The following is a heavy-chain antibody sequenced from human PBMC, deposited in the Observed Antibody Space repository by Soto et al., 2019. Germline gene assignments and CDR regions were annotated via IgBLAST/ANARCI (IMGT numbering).Heavy chain of an antibody. CDR3: AHRRSPVPFDY. CDR1: GFSLSTSGVA. J-gene: IGHJ4*02. CDR2: IYWDDDK. D-gene: IGHD4-17*01. V-gene: IGHV2-5*02. Sequence: QITLKKSGPTLVKPTQTLTLTCTFSGFSLSTSGVAVGWIRQPPGKALEWLALIYWDDDKRYSPSLKSRLTSTKDTSKNQVVLTMTNTDPVDTATYYCAHRRSPVPFDYWGQGTLVTVSS.